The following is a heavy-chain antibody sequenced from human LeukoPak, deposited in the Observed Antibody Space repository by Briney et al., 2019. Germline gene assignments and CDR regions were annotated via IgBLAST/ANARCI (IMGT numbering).Heavy chain of an antibody. CDR2: INPNSGGT. CDR1: GYTFTGYY. V-gene: IGHV1-2*04. J-gene: IGHJ4*02. Sequence: ASVKVSCKASGYTFTGYYMHWVRQAPGQGLEWMGWINPNSGGTNYAQKFQGWVTMTRDTSISTAYMELRSLRSDDTAVYYCARGDYDSSGYYSERSFDYWGQGTLVTVSS. D-gene: IGHD3-22*01. CDR3: ARGDYDSSGYYSERSFDY.